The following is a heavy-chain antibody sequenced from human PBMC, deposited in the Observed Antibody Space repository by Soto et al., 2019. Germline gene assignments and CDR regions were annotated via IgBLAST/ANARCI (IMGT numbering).Heavy chain of an antibody. CDR1: GYTFTSYY. CDR2: INPSVGST. V-gene: IGHV1-46*01. CDR3: ARDLSIAAAGPGRYYYYCYGMDV. Sequence: QVQLVQSGAEVKKPGASVKVSCKASGYTFTSYYMHWVRQAPGQWLEWMGIINPSVGSTSYAQKFQGIVKMPRETSTSTVYREMSILGSEDPAVYYCARDLSIAAAGPGRYYYYCYGMDVWGQVTTVTVSS. D-gene: IGHD6-13*01. J-gene: IGHJ6*02.